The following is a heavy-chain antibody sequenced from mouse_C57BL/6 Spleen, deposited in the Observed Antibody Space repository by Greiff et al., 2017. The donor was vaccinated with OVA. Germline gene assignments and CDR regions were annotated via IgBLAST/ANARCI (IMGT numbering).Heavy chain of an antibody. CDR2: FYPGSGST. Sequence: QVQLQQSGAELVKPGASVKLSCKASGYTFTEYTIHWVKQRSGQGLEWIGWFYPGSGSTKYNEKFKDKATLTADKSSSTVYMELSRLTSDDSAVYSGASHEVDGNVPYFDDWGTGTTVTVSS. V-gene: IGHV1-62-2*01. CDR3: ASHEVDGNVPYFDD. J-gene: IGHJ1*03. D-gene: IGHD2-1*01. CDR1: GYTFTEYT.